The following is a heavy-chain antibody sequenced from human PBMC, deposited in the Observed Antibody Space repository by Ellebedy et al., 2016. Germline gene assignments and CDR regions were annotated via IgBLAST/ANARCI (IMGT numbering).Heavy chain of an antibody. V-gene: IGHV3-23*01. CDR1: GFTFSSYW. CDR2: ISGCGGGT. D-gene: IGHD1-26*01. Sequence: GGSLRLXCAASGFTFSSYWMSWVRQAPGKGLEWVSGISGCGGGTYYADSVKGRFTISRDNAKNSLYLQMNSLRAEDTAVYYCARVLGGSYPEPFDYWGQGTLVTVSS. J-gene: IGHJ4*02. CDR3: ARVLGGSYPEPFDY.